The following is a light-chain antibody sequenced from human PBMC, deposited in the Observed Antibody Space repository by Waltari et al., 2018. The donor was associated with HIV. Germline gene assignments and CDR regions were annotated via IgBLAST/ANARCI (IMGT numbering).Light chain of an antibody. J-gene: IGLJ3*02. CDR3: QSYDSTGV. V-gene: IGLV1-40*01. CDR1: SSNIGAGYD. Sequence: QSVLTQPPSVSGAPGQRVTISCTGSSSNIGAGYDVHWYQQLPGTAPKLLIYGNGNRPSGVPDRFSGSKSGTSASLAITGLQAEDEADYYCQSYDSTGVFGGGTKLTVL. CDR2: GNG.